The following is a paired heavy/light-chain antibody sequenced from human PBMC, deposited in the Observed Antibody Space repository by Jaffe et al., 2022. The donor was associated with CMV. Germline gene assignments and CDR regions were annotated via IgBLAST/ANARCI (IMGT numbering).Heavy chain of an antibody. CDR2: IKQDGSEK. D-gene: IGHD6-13*01. Sequence: EVQLVESGGGLVQPGGSLRLSCAASGFTFSSYWMSWVRQAPGKGLEWVANIKQDGSEKYYVDSVKGRFTISRDNAKNSLYLQMNSLRAEDTAVYYCARLKAAQGIAATPRGAFDIWGQGTMVTVSS. CDR1: GFTFSSYW. V-gene: IGHV3-7*03. J-gene: IGHJ3*02. CDR3: ARLKAAQGIAATPRGAFDI.
Light chain of an antibody. Sequence: EIVMTQSPATLSVSPGERATLSCRASQSVSSNLAWYQQKPGQAPRLLIYGASTRATGIPARFSGSGSGTEFTLTISSLQSEDFAVYYCQQYNNWPRWTFGQGTKVEIK. V-gene: IGKV3-15*01. CDR1: QSVSSN. J-gene: IGKJ1*01. CDR2: GAS. CDR3: QQYNNWPRWT.